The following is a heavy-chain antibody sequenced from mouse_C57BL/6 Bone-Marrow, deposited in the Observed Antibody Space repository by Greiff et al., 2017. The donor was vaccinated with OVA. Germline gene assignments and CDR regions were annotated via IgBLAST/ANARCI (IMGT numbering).Heavy chain of an antibody. Sequence: EVQLQQSGPELVKPGASVKISCKASGYTFTDYYMNWVKQSHGKSLEWIGDINPNNGGTSYNQKFKGKATLTVDKSSSTAYMELRSLTSEDSAVYYCASHRDQYYFLIDHWAQGTT. V-gene: IGHV1-26*01. J-gene: IGHJ2*01. CDR3: ASHRDQYYFLIDH. D-gene: IGHD1-2*01. CDR2: INPNNGGT. CDR1: GYTFTDYY.